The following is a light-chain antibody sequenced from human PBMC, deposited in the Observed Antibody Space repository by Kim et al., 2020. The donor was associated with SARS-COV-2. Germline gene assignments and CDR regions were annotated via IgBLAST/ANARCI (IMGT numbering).Light chain of an antibody. V-gene: IGKV3-15*01. J-gene: IGKJ2*01. Sequence: SVSPGASATLSCRASQSVSSNLAWYQQKPGQAPRVLMFGASTRATGIPARLSGSGSGTEFTLTISSLQSEDFAVYYCQQYHNWPYTFGQGTKLEI. CDR2: GAS. CDR1: QSVSSN. CDR3: QQYHNWPYT.